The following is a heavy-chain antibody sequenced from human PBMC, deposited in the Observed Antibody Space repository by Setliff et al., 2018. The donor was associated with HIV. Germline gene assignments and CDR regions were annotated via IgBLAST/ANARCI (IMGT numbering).Heavy chain of an antibody. CDR2: INSNSGGT. Sequence: ASVKVSCKASGYTFTGYYMHWVRQAPGQGLEWMGWINSNSGGTNYAQKFQGRVTMTRDTSISTAYMELSRLRSDDTAVYYCARDRGGAARPFDYWGQGTLVTVSS. CDR1: GYTFTGYY. J-gene: IGHJ4*02. D-gene: IGHD6-6*01. CDR3: ARDRGGAARPFDY. V-gene: IGHV1-2*02.